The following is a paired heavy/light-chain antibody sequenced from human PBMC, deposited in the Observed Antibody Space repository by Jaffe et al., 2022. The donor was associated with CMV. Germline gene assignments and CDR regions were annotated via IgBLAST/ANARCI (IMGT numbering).Heavy chain of an antibody. CDR3: AFPRGRWELVFHP. J-gene: IGHJ5*02. CDR1: GFTSSSNA. V-gene: IGHV3-23*04. D-gene: IGHD1-26*01. CDR2: ISGSGINT. Sequence: EVQLVESGGGLVQPGGSLRLSCVASGFTSSSNAMSWVRQAPGKGLEWVSSISGSGINTYYADSVKGRFTLSRDESKNTLYLQMDSLRVEDTAVYFCAFPRGRWELVFHPWGQGTLVTVSS.
Light chain of an antibody. CDR1: QSISNW. V-gene: IGKV1-5*03. J-gene: IGKJ4*01. Sequence: DFQMTQSPSTLSASVGDRVTITCRASQSISNWLAWYQQKPGKAPKLLIYKTSTLENGVPSRFSGSGSGTEFTLTISSLQPDDFATYYCQQYHTFSTFGGGTKVEIK. CDR3: QQYHTFST. CDR2: KTS.